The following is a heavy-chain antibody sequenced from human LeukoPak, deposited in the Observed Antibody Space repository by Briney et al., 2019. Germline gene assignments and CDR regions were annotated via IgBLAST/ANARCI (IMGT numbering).Heavy chain of an antibody. CDR1: GFTFSSYG. D-gene: IGHD5-12*01. Sequence: PGRSLRLSCAASGFTFSSYGMHWGRQAPGKGLEGVAVISYDGSNKYYADSVKGRFTISRDNSKNTLYLQMNSLRAEDTAMYYCAKDSDYSGYDRGHFDCWGQGTLVTVSS. V-gene: IGHV3-30*18. J-gene: IGHJ4*02. CDR3: AKDSDYSGYDRGHFDC. CDR2: ISYDGSNK.